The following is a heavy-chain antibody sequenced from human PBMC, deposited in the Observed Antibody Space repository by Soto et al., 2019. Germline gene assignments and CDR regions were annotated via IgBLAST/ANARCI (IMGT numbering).Heavy chain of an antibody. CDR1: GYTFTNYH. Sequence: QVQLVQSGAELKKPGASVKVSCKASGYTFTNYHIHWVRQAPGQGLEWMGIINPGRGSTTYAHKFRGRVTMSRDTYTCIVYMEMDRLRADDTSVYFCARISNSVPDYWGQGALVTVSS. CDR3: ARISNSVPDY. D-gene: IGHD1-1*01. J-gene: IGHJ4*02. V-gene: IGHV1-46*01. CDR2: INPGRGST.